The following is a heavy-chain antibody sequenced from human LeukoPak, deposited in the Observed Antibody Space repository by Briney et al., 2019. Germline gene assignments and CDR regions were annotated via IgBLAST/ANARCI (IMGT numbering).Heavy chain of an antibody. CDR2: ISYDGSNK. CDR1: GFTFSSYA. Sequence: PGGSLRLSCAASGFTFSSYAMHWVRQAPGKGLEWVAVISYDGSNKYYADSVKGRFTISRDNSKNTLYLQMNSLRAEDTAVYYCAREGLDRGYFDYWGQGSLVTVSS. J-gene: IGHJ4*02. V-gene: IGHV3-30*04. CDR3: AREGLDRGYFDY. D-gene: IGHD1-14*01.